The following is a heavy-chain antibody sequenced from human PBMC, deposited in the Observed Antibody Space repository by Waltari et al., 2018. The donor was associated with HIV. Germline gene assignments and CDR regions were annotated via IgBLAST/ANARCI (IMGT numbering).Heavy chain of an antibody. J-gene: IGHJ4*02. V-gene: IGHV3-48*02. D-gene: IGHD3-3*01. Sequence: EVQLVESGGGLVQPGGSLRLSCAASGLSFSSYSMNGVRQAPGKVVSSLSYISSGSSTIHYADSVKCRFTISRDNAKNSLCLQMNSLRDEDTAVYYCARNPLQITILVSLYYFDYWGQGTLVTVSS. CDR1: GLSFSSYS. CDR2: ISSGSSTI. CDR3: ARNPLQITILVSLYYFDY.